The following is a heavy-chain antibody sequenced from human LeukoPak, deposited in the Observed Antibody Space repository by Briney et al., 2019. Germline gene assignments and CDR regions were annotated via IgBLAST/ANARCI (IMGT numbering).Heavy chain of an antibody. CDR3: ARRSRYSSGWSDYHYYYGMDV. D-gene: IGHD6-19*01. V-gene: IGHV4-39*01. J-gene: IGHJ6*02. CDR1: AASISSSSHH. Sequence: PSETLSLTCTISAASISSSSHHWGWIRQPPGKGLEWIGSIYYSGSTYYNPSLKSRVTISVDTSKNQFSLKLSSVTAADTAVYYCARRSRYSSGWSDYHYYYGMDVWGQGTTVTVSS. CDR2: IYYSGST.